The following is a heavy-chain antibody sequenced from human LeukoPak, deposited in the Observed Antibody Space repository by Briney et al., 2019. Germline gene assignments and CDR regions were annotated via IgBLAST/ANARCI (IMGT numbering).Heavy chain of an antibody. CDR3: IGSGGWPGY. J-gene: IGHJ4*02. V-gene: IGHV3-74*01. CDR1: GFTFSSYW. CDR2: IASDGST. Sequence: QPGGSLRLSCAASGFTFSSYWMHWVRHAPGKGLVWVSRIASDGSTVYADSVKGRFTISRDNAKDTVYLQMNSLRVEDTAVYYCIGSGGWPGYWGQGTLVTVSS. D-gene: IGHD1-26*01.